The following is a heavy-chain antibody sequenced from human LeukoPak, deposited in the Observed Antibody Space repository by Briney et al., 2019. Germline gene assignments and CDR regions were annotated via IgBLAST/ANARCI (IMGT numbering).Heavy chain of an antibody. Sequence: GGSLRLSCAASGFTFSSYAMHRVRQAPGKGLEWVAVISYDGSNKYYADSVKGRFTISRDNSKNTLYLQMNSLRAEDTAVYYCARGAFGGLDYWGQGTLVTVSS. CDR2: ISYDGSNK. D-gene: IGHD3-16*01. J-gene: IGHJ4*02. V-gene: IGHV3-30*01. CDR1: GFTFSSYA. CDR3: ARGAFGGLDY.